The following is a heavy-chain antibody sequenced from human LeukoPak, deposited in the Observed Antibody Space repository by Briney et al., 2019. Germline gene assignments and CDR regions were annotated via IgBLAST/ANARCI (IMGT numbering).Heavy chain of an antibody. CDR2: IWHDGSHQ. CDR3: ARDATEYGDSHFDW. D-gene: IGHD4-17*01. J-gene: IGHJ4*02. V-gene: IGHV3-33*01. Sequence: GRSLRLSCSASGFSFSSYGMHWVRQAPGKGLEWVAVIWHDGSHQYYADSEKGRFTISRDNSRNTVYLQMDRLRVEDTAVYYCARDATEYGDSHFDWWGQGTLVTASS. CDR1: GFSFSSYG.